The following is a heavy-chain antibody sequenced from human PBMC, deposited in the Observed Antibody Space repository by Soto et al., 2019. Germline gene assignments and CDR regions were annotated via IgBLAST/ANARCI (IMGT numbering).Heavy chain of an antibody. J-gene: IGHJ4*02. CDR2: FYSSGSP. Sequence: SETRSLTCRVSGGSLSGYYSSWIRQPPGKGLEWIGDFYSSGSPHHNPSLKNRVSISEDRSKNEFSLKLSSVTAADTAIYYCAREFYYDSSGIGFDSWGQGTLVTVSS. D-gene: IGHD3-22*01. CDR3: AREFYYDSSGIGFDS. CDR1: GGSLSGYY. V-gene: IGHV4-59*01.